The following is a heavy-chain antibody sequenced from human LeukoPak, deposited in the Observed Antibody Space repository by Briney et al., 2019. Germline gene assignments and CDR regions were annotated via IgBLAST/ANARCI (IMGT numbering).Heavy chain of an antibody. CDR3: ARGSGGYTGTDNWFDP. D-gene: IGHD5-18*01. Sequence: SETLSLTCAVYGGSFSGYYWSWIRRPPGKGLEWIGEINHSGSTNYNPSLKSRVTISVDTSKNQFSLKLSSVTAADTAVYYCARGSGGYTGTDNWFDPWGQGTLVTVSS. V-gene: IGHV4-34*01. J-gene: IGHJ5*02. CDR2: INHSGST. CDR1: GGSFSGYY.